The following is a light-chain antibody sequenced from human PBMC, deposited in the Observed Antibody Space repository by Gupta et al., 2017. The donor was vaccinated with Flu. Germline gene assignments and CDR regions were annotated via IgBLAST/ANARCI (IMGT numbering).Light chain of an antibody. CDR2: SHD. J-gene: IGLJ3*02. Sequence: QSVLSQPPSASGTPGQRVTISCSGSSSNIGSNTVNWYQQLPGTAPKLLIYSHDQRPSGVPDRFSGSKSDTSASLAISGLQGEDEADYYCAAWDDSRNGWVFGGGTKLTVL. V-gene: IGLV1-44*01. CDR3: AAWDDSRNGWV. CDR1: SSNIGSNT.